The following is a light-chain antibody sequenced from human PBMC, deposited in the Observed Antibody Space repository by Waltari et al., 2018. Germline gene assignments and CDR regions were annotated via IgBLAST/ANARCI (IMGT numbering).Light chain of an antibody. V-gene: IGLV2-23*02. Sequence: QSALTQPASVSGSPGQSITISCTGTSSDVGNYKRVSWYQQHPGKAPKLMIYAVSKRPSGVSVRFSGSKSGDMASRTISGLQPEDEAEYFCSSYAGSSKGVFGGGTKVTVL. CDR2: AVS. J-gene: IGLJ2*01. CDR1: SSDVGNYKR. CDR3: SSYAGSSKGV.